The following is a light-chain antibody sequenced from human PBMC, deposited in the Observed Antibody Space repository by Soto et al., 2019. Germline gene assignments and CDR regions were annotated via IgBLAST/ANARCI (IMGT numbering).Light chain of an antibody. CDR3: QQTYITPHT. V-gene: IGKV1-39*01. CDR2: SAS. CDR1: QTISDY. J-gene: IGKJ2*01. Sequence: DIQMTQSPSSLSASVGDSVTITCRASQTISDYLNWYQQKPGKAPKLLLYSASNLQSGVPSRFSGSGSGADFTLTISSLQPEDFATYYCQQTYITPHTFGQGTKLGIK.